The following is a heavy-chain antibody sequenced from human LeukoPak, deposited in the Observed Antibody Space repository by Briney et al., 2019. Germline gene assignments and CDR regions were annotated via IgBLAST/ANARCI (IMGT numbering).Heavy chain of an antibody. CDR2: IIPIFGTA. CDR1: GYTFTIYS. V-gene: IGHV1-69*06. J-gene: IGHJ3*02. D-gene: IGHD1-1*01. CDR3: ARGAPWHRKLELEAGAFDI. Sequence: ASVKVSCKTSGYTFTIYSMNWVRQAPGQGLEWMGGIIPIFGTANYAQKFQGRVTITADKSTSTAYMELSSLRSEDTAVYYCARGAPWHRKLELEAGAFDIWGQGTMVTVSS.